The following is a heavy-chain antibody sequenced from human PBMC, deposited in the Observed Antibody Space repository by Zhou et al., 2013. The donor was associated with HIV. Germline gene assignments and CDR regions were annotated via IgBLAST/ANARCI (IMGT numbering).Heavy chain of an antibody. CDR2: ISGYNDNT. D-gene: IGHD2-8*01. CDR3: ARARCTNGICYSAGGYFFHMDV. V-gene: IGHV1-18*01. J-gene: IGHJ6*03. CDR1: GYTFKNYG. Sequence: QVQLVQSGVEVKKPGDSVRVSCQTSGYTFKNYGVSWVRQAPGQGLEWMGWISGYNDNTVYASKFQDRVTLTTDTSMSLAFMHLRNLRTDDTALYFCARARCTNGICYSAGGYFFHMDVVGTKGLQSPSR.